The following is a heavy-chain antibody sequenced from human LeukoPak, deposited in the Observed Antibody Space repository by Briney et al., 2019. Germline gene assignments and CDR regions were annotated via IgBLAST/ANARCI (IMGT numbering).Heavy chain of an antibody. Sequence: SQTLSLTCIVSGGSISSGGYYWSWIRQHPGKGLEWIGYIYYSGSTYYNPSLKSRVTISVDTSKNQFSLKLSSVTAADTAVYYCARVHGLGGNDSSGYYYFDYWGQGTLVTVSS. CDR2: IYYSGST. CDR1: GGSISSGGYY. J-gene: IGHJ4*02. V-gene: IGHV4-31*03. D-gene: IGHD3-22*01. CDR3: ARVHGLGGNDSSGYYYFDY.